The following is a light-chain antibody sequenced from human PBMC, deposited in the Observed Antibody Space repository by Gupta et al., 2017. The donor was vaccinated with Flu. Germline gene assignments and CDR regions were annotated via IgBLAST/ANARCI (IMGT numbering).Light chain of an antibody. J-gene: IGLJ3*02. CDR3: SSYTSSSTLE. V-gene: IGLV2-14*01. CDR2: EVS. CDR1: SSDVGGYNY. Sequence: QSALTQPASVSGSPGQSITISCTGTSSDVGGYNYVSWYQQHPGKAPKLIIYEVSNRPSGVSNRFSGSKSGNTASLTISGLQAEDDADYYCSSYTSSSTLEFGGGTKLTVL.